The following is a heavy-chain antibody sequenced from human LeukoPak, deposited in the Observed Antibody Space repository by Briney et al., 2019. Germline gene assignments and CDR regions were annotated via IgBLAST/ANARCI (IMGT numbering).Heavy chain of an antibody. Sequence: ASVKVSCKASGYTFTSYGISWVQQAPGQGLEWMGWISAYNGNTNYAQKLQGRVTMTTDTSTSTAYMELRSLRSDDTAVYYCARSGDTAMVTSLYYYYYYMDVWGKGTTVTVSS. V-gene: IGHV1-18*01. D-gene: IGHD5-18*01. J-gene: IGHJ6*03. CDR1: GYTFTSYG. CDR2: ISAYNGNT. CDR3: ARSGDTAMVTSLYYYYYYMDV.